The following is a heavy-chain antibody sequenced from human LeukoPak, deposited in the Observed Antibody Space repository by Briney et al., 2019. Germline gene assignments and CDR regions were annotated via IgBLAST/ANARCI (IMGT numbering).Heavy chain of an antibody. Sequence: PSETLSLTCIVSGGSISSYYWSWIRQPPGKGLEWIGYIYYSGSTNYNPSLKSRVTISVDTSKNQFSLKLSSVTAADTAVYYCAGSNTYSSGYYRFDYWGQGTLVTVSS. CDR2: IYYSGST. CDR3: AGSNTYSSGYYRFDY. D-gene: IGHD3-22*01. J-gene: IGHJ4*02. V-gene: IGHV4-59*01. CDR1: GGSISSYY.